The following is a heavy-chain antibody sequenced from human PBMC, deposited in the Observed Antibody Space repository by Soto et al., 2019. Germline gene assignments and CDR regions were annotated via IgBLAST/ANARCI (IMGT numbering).Heavy chain of an antibody. Sequence: AGSLRLSCAASGFTFSSYSMTWARQAQGKGLDWVSSISSSSSSIYYADSVKGRFTISRDNTKNSLFLQMNSLRAEDTAVYYSARGAHSSSWFFLDNWGQGALVTVSS. CDR1: GFTFSSYS. D-gene: IGHD6-13*01. CDR3: ARGAHSSSWFFLDN. CDR2: ISSSSSSI. J-gene: IGHJ4*02. V-gene: IGHV3-21*01.